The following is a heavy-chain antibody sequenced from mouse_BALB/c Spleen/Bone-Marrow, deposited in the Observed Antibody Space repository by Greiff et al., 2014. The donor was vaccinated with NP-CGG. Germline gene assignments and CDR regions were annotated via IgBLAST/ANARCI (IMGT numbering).Heavy chain of an antibody. CDR2: ISDGGTYT. CDR3: ARSGERYGAMDY. CDR1: GFTFCDFY. V-gene: IGHV5-4*02. J-gene: IGHJ4*01. D-gene: IGHD1-1*02. Sequence: EGQGGGSRGGLVKAGGALEISCGAPGFTFCDFYMFWFRQTPGKRVGWGASISDGGTYTYYPDSVKGRFTISRDNAKNNLYLQMSSLKSEDTAMYYCARSGERYGAMDYWGQGTSVTVSS.